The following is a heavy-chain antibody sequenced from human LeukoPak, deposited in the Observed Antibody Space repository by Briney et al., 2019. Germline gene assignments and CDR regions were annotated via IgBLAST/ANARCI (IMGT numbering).Heavy chain of an antibody. Sequence: ASVKVSCKASGYTFTSYAMNWVRQAPGQGLEWMGWINPNSGDTNYAQKFQGRVTMTRDTSISTAYMELSRLRSDDTSVYYCARVPFFSPGLLGYWGQGTLVTVSS. J-gene: IGHJ4*02. CDR1: GYTFTSYA. CDR3: ARVPFFSPGLLGY. D-gene: IGHD2-15*01. CDR2: INPNSGDT. V-gene: IGHV1-2*02.